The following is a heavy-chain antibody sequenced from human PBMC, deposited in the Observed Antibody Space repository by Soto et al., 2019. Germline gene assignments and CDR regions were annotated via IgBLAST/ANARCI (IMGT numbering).Heavy chain of an antibody. D-gene: IGHD3-10*01. J-gene: IGHJ4*02. CDR1: GLTFNNYW. CDR2: INGDGRTT. CDR3: VGGDYAGAGTFYLTDH. V-gene: IGHV3-74*01. Sequence: EVQLVESGGGLVQPGGSLRLSCTASGLTFNNYWMRWVRQAPGKGPVWVSRINGDGRTTTYADSVRGRFTISRDNAKNTVYLQMNSLRAEDTAVYYCVGGDYAGAGTFYLTDHWGQGSLVTVSS.